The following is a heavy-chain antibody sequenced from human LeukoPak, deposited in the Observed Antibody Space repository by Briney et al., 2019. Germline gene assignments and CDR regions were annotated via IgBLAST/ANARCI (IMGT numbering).Heavy chain of an antibody. J-gene: IGHJ2*01. CDR1: GFSFSSYG. D-gene: IGHD5-24*01. Sequence: GGSLRLSCAAAGFSFSSYGMHWVRQAPGKGLEWLAFIWYDGSNKDYADSVKGRFTMSRDNFKNTLSLQMNSLRADDTAVYYCARDRNYGSSRWYFDLWGRGTLVSVSS. CDR3: ARDRNYGSSRWYFDL. V-gene: IGHV3-33*01. CDR2: IWYDGSNK.